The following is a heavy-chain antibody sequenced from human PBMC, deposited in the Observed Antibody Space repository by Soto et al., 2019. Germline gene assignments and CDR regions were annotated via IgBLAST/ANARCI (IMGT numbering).Heavy chain of an antibody. CDR1: GFTFSNAW. CDR3: TTAHYYDSSGYPDDYYYYGMDV. J-gene: IGHJ6*02. V-gene: IGHV3-15*07. CDR2: IKSKTDGGTT. Sequence: PGGSLRLSCAASGFTFSNAWMNWVRQAPGKGLEWVGRIKSKTDGGTTDYAAPVKGRFTISRDDSKNTLYLQMNSLKTEDTAVYYCTTAHYYDSSGYPDDYYYYGMDVWGQGTTVTVSS. D-gene: IGHD3-22*01.